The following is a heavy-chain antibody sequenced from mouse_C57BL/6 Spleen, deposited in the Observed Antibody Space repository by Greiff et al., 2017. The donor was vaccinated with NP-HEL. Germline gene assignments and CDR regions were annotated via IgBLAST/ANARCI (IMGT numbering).Heavy chain of an antibody. D-gene: IGHD1-1*01. CDR1: GFNINDYY. CDR3: ARIDTTVVAEAY. J-gene: IGHJ3*01. CDR2: IAPEDGET. V-gene: IGHV14-2*01. Sequence: EVQLQQSGAELVKPGASVKLSCTASGFNINDYYMHWVKQRTEQGLEWIGRIAPEDGETKYAPKFQGKATITADTSTNTAYLQLSSLTTEDTAVYYCARIDTTVVAEAYWGKGTLVTVSA.